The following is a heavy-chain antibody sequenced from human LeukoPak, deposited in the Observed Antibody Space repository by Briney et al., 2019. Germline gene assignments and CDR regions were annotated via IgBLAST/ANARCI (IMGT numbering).Heavy chain of an antibody. D-gene: IGHD5-18*01. CDR3: ARASGYSYGYVFDY. CDR1: GYTFTGYY. CDR2: INPNSGGT. Sequence: ASVKVSCKASGYTFTGYYMHWVRQAPGQGLEWMGRINPNSGGTNYAQKFQGRVTMTRDTSISTAYMELSRLRSEDTAVYYCARASGYSYGYVFDYWGQGTLVTVSS. V-gene: IGHV1-2*06. J-gene: IGHJ4*02.